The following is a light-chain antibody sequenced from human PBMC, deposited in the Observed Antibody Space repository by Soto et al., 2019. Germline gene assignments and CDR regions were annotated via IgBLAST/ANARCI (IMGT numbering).Light chain of an antibody. CDR3: AAWDDSLNAYV. J-gene: IGLJ1*01. CDR2: SNN. V-gene: IGLV1-44*01. Sequence: VLTXPPSASGTPGQRVTISCSGSSSNIGSNTVNWYQQLPGTAPKLLIYSNNQRPSGVPDRFSGSKSGTSASLAISGLQSEDEADYYCAAWDDSLNAYVFGTGTKVTVL. CDR1: SSNIGSNT.